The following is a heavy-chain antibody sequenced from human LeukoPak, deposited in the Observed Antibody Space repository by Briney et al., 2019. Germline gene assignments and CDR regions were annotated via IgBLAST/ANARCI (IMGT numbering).Heavy chain of an antibody. CDR3: ARGIAVASGAFDI. V-gene: IGHV3-9*01. Sequence: GRSLRLSCAASGFTFDDYAMHLVRQAAGKGLEWVSGISWNSGSIGYADSVKGRFTISRDNAKNSLYLQMNSLRAEDTALYYCARGIAVASGAFDIWGQGTMVTVSS. D-gene: IGHD6-19*01. J-gene: IGHJ3*02. CDR2: ISWNSGSI. CDR1: GFTFDDYA.